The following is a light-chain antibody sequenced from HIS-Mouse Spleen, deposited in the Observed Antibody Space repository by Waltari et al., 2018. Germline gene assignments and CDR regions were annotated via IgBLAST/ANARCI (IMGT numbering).Light chain of an antibody. CDR2: EVS. J-gene: IGLJ1*01. V-gene: IGLV2-14*01. CDR3: SSYTSSSTF. Sequence: QSALTQPASVSGSPGQSITISCTGTSSDVGGYNYVSWYQQHPGKAPKLMNYEVSNRPAGVYNRFSGSKSGNTAALTISRLQAEDEADYYCSSYTSSSTFFGTGTKVTVL. CDR1: SSDVGGYNY.